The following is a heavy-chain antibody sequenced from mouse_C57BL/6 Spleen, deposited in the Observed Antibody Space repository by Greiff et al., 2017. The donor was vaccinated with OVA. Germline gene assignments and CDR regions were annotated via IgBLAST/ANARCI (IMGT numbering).Heavy chain of an antibody. D-gene: IGHD4-1*02. CDR2: IDPSDSYT. CDR1: GYTFTSYW. Sequence: VQLQQPGAELVRPGTSVKLSCKASGYTFTSYWMHWVKQRPGQGLEWIGVIDPSDSYTNYNQKFKGKATLTVDPSSSTAYMQLSSLTSEDSAVYYCARDNWDQGYWGQGTTLTVSS. J-gene: IGHJ2*01. CDR3: ARDNWDQGY. V-gene: IGHV1-59*01.